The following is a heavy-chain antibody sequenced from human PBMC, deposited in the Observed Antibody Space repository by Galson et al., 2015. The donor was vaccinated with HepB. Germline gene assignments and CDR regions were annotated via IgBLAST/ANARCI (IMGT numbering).Heavy chain of an antibody. J-gene: IGHJ4*02. CDR2: IYPGDSDT. V-gene: IGHV5-51*01. Sequence: QSGAEVKKPGESLKISCKGSGYSFTSYWIGWVRQMPGKGLEWMGIIYPGDSDTRYSPSFQGQVTISADKSISTAYLQWSSLKASDTAMYYCARPPDEGYCSGGSCYSEDDYWGQGTLVTVSS. CDR1: GYSFTSYW. D-gene: IGHD2-15*01. CDR3: ARPPDEGYCSGGSCYSEDDY.